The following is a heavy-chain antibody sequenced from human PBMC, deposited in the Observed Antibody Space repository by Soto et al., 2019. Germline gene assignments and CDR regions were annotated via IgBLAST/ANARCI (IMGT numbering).Heavy chain of an antibody. V-gene: IGHV4-39*01. CDR2: IYYSGST. Sequence: SETLSLTCTVSGGSISSSSYYWGWIRQPPGKGLEWIGSIYYSGSTYYNPSLKSRVTISVDTSKNQFSLKLSSVTAADTAVYYCARRPVIFYFDYWGQGTLVTVSS. D-gene: IGHD3-3*01. CDR1: GGSISSSSYY. CDR3: ARRPVIFYFDY. J-gene: IGHJ4*02.